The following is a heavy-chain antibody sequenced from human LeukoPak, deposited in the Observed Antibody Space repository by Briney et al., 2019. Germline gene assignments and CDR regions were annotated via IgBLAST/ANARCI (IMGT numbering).Heavy chain of an antibody. CDR3: ARDPRPYYNWNYGGFAFDI. CDR2: INPNSGGT. Sequence: GASVKVSCKASGYTFTGYYMHRVRQAPGQGLEWMGWINPNSGGTNYAQKFQGRVTMTRDTSISTAYMELSRLRSDDTAVYYCARDPRPYYNWNYGGFAFDIWGQGTMVTVSS. V-gene: IGHV1-2*02. D-gene: IGHD1-7*01. CDR1: GYTFTGYY. J-gene: IGHJ3*02.